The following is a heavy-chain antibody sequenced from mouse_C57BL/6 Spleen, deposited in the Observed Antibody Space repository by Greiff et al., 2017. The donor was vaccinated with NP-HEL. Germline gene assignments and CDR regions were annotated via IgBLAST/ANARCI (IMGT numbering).Heavy chain of an antibody. CDR2: IDPSDSET. D-gene: IGHD1-1*01. Sequence: QVQLQQPGAELVRPGSSVKLSCKASGYTFTSYWMHWVKQRPIQGLEWIGNIDPSDSETHYNQKFKDKATLTVDKSSSTAYMQLSSLTSEDSAVYYCAREGYGSSYWGDWGKGTTLTVSS. CDR3: AREGYGSSYWGD. CDR1: GYTFTSYW. J-gene: IGHJ2*01. V-gene: IGHV1-52*01.